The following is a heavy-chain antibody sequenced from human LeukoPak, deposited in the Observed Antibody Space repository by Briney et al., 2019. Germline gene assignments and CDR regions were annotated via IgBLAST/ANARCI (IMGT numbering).Heavy chain of an antibody. J-gene: IGHJ3*02. D-gene: IGHD3-9*01. V-gene: IGHV1-2*02. CDR2: INPNSGGT. CDR3: ARDREGYYDILTGYYGVGAFDI. Sequence: AASVKVSCKASGYTFTGYYMHWVRQAPGQGLEGMGWINPNSGGTNYAQKFQGRVTMTRDTSISTAYMELSRLRSDDTAVYYCARDREGYYDILTGYYGVGAFDIWGQGTMVTVSS. CDR1: GYTFTGYY.